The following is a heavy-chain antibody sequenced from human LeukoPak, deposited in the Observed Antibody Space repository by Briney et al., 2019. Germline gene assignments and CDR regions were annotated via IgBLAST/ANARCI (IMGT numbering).Heavy chain of an antibody. D-gene: IGHD5-24*01. CDR3: ARDRGSLARDAFDI. CDR2: ISSSSSYI. Sequence: TGGSLRLSCAASGFTFSSYSMNWVRQAPGKGLEWVSSISSSSSYIYCADSVKGRFTISRDNAKNSLYLQMNSLRAEDTAVYYCARDRGSLARDAFDIWGQGTMVTVSS. CDR1: GFTFSSYS. J-gene: IGHJ3*02. V-gene: IGHV3-21*01.